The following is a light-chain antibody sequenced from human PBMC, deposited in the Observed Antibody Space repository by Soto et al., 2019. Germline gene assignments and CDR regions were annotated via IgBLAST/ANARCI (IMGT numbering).Light chain of an antibody. CDR1: QSVLYSSNNKNY. Sequence: DIVMTQSPDSLAVSLGERATINCKSSQSVLYSSNNKNYLAWYQQKPGQPPKLLIYWASTRESGVPDRFSGSGSGTDFTLTISSLKAEAVAVHYCQQYYRTTPWTFGQGTKVDIK. CDR2: WAS. V-gene: IGKV4-1*01. CDR3: QQYYRTTPWT. J-gene: IGKJ1*01.